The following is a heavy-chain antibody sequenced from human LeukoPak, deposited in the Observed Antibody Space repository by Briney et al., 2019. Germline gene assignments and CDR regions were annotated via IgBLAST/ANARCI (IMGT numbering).Heavy chain of an antibody. Sequence: GGSLRLSCAASGFTFSSYWMHWVRHAPGKGLVWVSRINSDGSSTSYADSVKGRFTISRDNAKNTLYLQMNSLRAEDTAVYYCARAGPLRYFDWLPQAYYYYYYMDVWGKGTTVTVSS. J-gene: IGHJ6*03. D-gene: IGHD3-9*01. CDR2: INSDGSST. CDR1: GFTFSSYW. CDR3: ARAGPLRYFDWLPQAYYYYYYMDV. V-gene: IGHV3-74*01.